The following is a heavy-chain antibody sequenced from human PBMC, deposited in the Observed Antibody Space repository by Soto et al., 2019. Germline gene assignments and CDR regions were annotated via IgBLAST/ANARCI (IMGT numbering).Heavy chain of an antibody. D-gene: IGHD3-22*01. Sequence: SETLSLTCTVSGGSISSYYWSWIRQPPGKGLKWVGYIYYSGSTNYNPSLKSRVTISVDTSKNQFSLKLSSVTAADTAVYYCARVLFGYYDSSGYYPWYFDYWGQGTLVTVSS. CDR2: IYYSGST. CDR1: GGSISSYY. V-gene: IGHV4-59*01. CDR3: ARVLFGYYDSSGYYPWYFDY. J-gene: IGHJ4*02.